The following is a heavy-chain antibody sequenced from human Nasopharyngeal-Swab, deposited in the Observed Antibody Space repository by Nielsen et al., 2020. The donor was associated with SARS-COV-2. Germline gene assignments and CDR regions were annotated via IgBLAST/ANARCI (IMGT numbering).Heavy chain of an antibody. D-gene: IGHD5-24*01. J-gene: IGHJ4*02. CDR3: ARDRIVRDGYKDY. Sequence: SETLSLTCAVYVGSFSGYYWTWIRQPPGEGLEWIGEINHSGRTNYNPSLKSRVTISVDTSKNQFSLKLSSVTAADTAVYYCARDRIVRDGYKDYWGQGTLVTVSS. CDR2: INHSGRT. V-gene: IGHV4-34*01. CDR1: VGSFSGYY.